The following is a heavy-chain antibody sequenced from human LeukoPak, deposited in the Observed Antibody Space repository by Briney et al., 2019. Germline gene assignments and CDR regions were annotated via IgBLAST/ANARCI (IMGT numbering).Heavy chain of an antibody. D-gene: IGHD3-10*01. J-gene: IGHJ4*02. Sequence: SETLSLTCTVSGGSLSSSSYYWGWIRQPPGKGLEWIGRIYYSGSTYYNPSLKSRVTISVDTSKNQFSLKMSSVTAADTAVYYCARQSSGYRPYYFDYWGQGTLVTVSS. CDR1: GGSLSSSSYY. CDR2: IYYSGST. CDR3: ARQSSGYRPYYFDY. V-gene: IGHV4-39*01.